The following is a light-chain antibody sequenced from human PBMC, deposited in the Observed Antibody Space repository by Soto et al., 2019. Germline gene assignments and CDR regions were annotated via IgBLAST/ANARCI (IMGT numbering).Light chain of an antibody. Sequence: TQPASLSGSPGHSITISCTGTSSDIGAYDYVSWFEQHPGKAPKLMISEVNNRPSGVSNRFSGSKSGNTAYLTISRLQVEDESKYFCFSFTTTSTHVFGTGTKGTVL. CDR2: EVN. CDR1: SSDIGAYDY. J-gene: IGLJ1*01. V-gene: IGLV2-14*01. CDR3: FSFTTTSTHV.